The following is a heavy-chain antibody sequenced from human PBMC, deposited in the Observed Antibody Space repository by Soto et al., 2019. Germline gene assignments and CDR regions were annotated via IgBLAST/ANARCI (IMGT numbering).Heavy chain of an antibody. D-gene: IGHD5-18*01. Sequence: GGSLRLSCAASGFTFSNYAIHWVRQAPGKGLEWVAVLSYDGNNKHYADSVKGRFTISRDNSKNTLFLQMNSLRTEDTAVYYCARGPIGDAAMVTNYFDYWGQGTLVTVSS. CDR1: GFTFSNYA. CDR2: LSYDGNNK. J-gene: IGHJ4*02. CDR3: ARGPIGDAAMVTNYFDY. V-gene: IGHV3-30-3*01.